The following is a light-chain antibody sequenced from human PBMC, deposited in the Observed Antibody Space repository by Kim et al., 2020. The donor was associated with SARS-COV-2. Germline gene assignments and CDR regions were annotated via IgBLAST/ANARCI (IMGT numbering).Light chain of an antibody. Sequence: SASVGDSITISCRASQDIIYSLVWYQQKSGKAPNLLIYAATTRQNGVPSRFRARGSGTEFTLTINSLQPEDFATYYCQQASSLPTFGQGTRLEIK. CDR2: AAT. J-gene: IGKJ5*01. CDR3: QQASSLPT. CDR1: QDIIYS. V-gene: IGKV1-12*01.